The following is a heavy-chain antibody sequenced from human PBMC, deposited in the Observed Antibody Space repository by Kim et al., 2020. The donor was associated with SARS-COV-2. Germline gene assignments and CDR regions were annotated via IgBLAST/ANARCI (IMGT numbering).Heavy chain of an antibody. CDR3: ARVRGGGDFQH. CDR2: IYYSGST. V-gene: IGHV4-59*13. D-gene: IGHD3-10*01. Sequence: SETLSLTCTVSGGSISSYYWSWIRQPPGKGLEWIGYIYYSGSTNYNPSLKSRVTISVDTSKNQFSLKLSSVTAADTAVYYCARVRGGGDFQHWGQGTLVTVSS. J-gene: IGHJ1*01. CDR1: GGSISSYY.